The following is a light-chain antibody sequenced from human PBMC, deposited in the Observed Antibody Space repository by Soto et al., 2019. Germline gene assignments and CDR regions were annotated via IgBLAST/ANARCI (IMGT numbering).Light chain of an antibody. V-gene: IGKV4-1*01. CDR2: WAS. CDR1: QSIFYSSINKNY. CDR3: QHYYSTPWT. Sequence: DIVLTQSPDSLSVSLGERVTINCKSSQSIFYSSINKNYLTWYQQKPGQPPKVLIYWASTRESGVPDRFSGSGSGPEFTLTISSLQAEDVAVDYCQHYYSTPWTFGQGTNVEIK. J-gene: IGKJ1*01.